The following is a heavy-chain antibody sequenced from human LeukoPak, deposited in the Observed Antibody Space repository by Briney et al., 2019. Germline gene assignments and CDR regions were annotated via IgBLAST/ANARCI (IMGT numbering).Heavy chain of an antibody. CDR3: ARDAVYDYVWGSYRQGDYFDY. J-gene: IGHJ4*02. D-gene: IGHD3-16*02. Sequence: GGSLRLSCAASGFTFSSYSMNWVRQAPRKGLEWGSYISSSSSTIYYADSVKGRFTISRDNAKNSLYLQMNSLRAEDTAVYYCARDAVYDYVWGSYRQGDYFDYWGQGTLVTVSS. CDR2: ISSSSSTI. CDR1: GFTFSSYS. V-gene: IGHV3-48*01.